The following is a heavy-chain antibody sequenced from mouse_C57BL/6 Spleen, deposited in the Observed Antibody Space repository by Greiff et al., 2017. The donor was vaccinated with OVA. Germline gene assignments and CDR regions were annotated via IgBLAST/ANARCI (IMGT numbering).Heavy chain of an antibody. CDR2: IYPGDGDT. CDR1: GYAFSSSW. CDR3: ARCHYYGSSYDWYFDV. D-gene: IGHD1-1*01. J-gene: IGHJ1*03. Sequence: QVQLQQSGPELVKPGASVQISCKASGYAFSSSWMNWVKQRPGKGLEWIGRIYPGDGDTNYNGKFKGKATLTADKSSSTAYMQLSSLTSEDSAVYCCARCHYYGSSYDWYFDVWGTGTTVTVSS. V-gene: IGHV1-82*01.